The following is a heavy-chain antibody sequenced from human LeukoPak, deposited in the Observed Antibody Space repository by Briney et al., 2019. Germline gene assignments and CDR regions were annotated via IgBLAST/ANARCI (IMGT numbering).Heavy chain of an antibody. CDR2: ISAIGRNA. CDR1: GFTFSFAA. Sequence: GGSLRLSCAASGFTFSFAAMTWFRQRPAKGLEWVSLISAIGRNAYYADSVKGRFTISRDDSKKTVYLHMNSLRAEDTALYYCAKDMQAANWGQGTLVTVSS. V-gene: IGHV3-23*01. D-gene: IGHD2-2*01. J-gene: IGHJ4*02. CDR3: AKDMQAAN.